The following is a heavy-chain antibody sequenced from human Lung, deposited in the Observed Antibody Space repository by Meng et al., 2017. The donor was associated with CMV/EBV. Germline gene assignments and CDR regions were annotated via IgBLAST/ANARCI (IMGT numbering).Heavy chain of an antibody. J-gene: IGHJ6*02. CDR1: GFTFSSYG. V-gene: IGHV3-33*06. CDR3: AKDIVVVPAPYYYYYGMDV. CDR2: IWYDGSNK. Sequence: GESLKISCAASGFTFSSYGMHWVRQAPGKGLEWVAVIWYDGSNKYYADSVKGRFTISRDNSKNTLYLQMNSLRAEDTAVYYCAKDIVVVPAPYYYYYGMDVWXQGTXVTVAS. D-gene: IGHD2-2*01.